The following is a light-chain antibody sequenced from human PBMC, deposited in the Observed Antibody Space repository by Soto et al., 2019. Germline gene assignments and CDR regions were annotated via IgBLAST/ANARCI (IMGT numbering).Light chain of an antibody. V-gene: IGKV3-15*01. J-gene: IGKJ1*01. CDR1: QGVSSN. CDR2: GAS. Sequence: EIVLTQSPGTLSLSPGERATLSCRASQGVSSNLAWYQQKPGQAPRLLIYGASTRATGIPARFSGSGSGTEFTLTISSLQSEDFAVYYCQQYNNWPPMTFGQGTKVDIK. CDR3: QQYNNWPPMT.